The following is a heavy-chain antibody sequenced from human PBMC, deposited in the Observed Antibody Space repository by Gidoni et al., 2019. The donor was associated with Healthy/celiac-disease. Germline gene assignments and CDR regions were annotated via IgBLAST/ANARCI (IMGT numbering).Heavy chain of an antibody. J-gene: IGHJ4*02. CDR2: ISGSGGST. D-gene: IGHD1-26*01. V-gene: IGHV3-23*01. CDR3: AKDRYSWSYLSSYFDY. CDR1: GFPFISYA. Sequence: EVQLLESGGGLVQPGGSLRLSCAASGFPFISYAMSWVRQAPWKGLEWVSAISGSGGSTYYADSVKGRFTSSRDNSKNTLYLQMNSLRAEDTAVYYCAKDRYSWSYLSSYFDYWGQGTLVTVSS.